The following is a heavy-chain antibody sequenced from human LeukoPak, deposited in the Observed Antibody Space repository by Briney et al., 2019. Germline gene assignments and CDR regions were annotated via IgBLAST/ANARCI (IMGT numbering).Heavy chain of an antibody. CDR2: IYSSGSL. V-gene: IGHV4-4*07. CDR1: GGSIDNYY. CDR3: ARGSGRSDTYPLDY. J-gene: IGHJ4*02. Sequence: SETLSLTCEVSGGSIDNYYWTWIRQPAGKGLEWVGRIYSSGSLDYNPSLKSRLTVSIDTSKNQFSLKLTSVTAADTAVYYCARGSGRSDTYPLDYWGQGTRVTVSS. D-gene: IGHD6-25*01.